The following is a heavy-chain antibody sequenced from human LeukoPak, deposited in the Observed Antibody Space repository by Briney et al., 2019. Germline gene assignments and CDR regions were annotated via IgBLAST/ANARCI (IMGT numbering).Heavy chain of an antibody. CDR2: IYTSGST. D-gene: IGHD2-15*01. J-gene: IGHJ6*03. V-gene: IGHV4-61*02. CDR3: ARAVVVYYYYYYMDV. CDR1: GGSISSGSYY. Sequence: PSQTLSLTCTVSGGSISSGSYYWSWIRQPAGKGLEWIGRIYTSGSTNYNPSLKSRVTISVDTSKNQFSLKLSSVTAADTAVYYCARAVVVYYYYYYMDVWGKGTSVTVSS.